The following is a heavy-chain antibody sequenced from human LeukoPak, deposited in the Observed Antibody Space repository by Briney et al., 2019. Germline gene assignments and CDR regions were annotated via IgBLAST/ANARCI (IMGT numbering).Heavy chain of an antibody. CDR1: GFTFSGSA. Sequence: GGSLRLSCAASGFTFSGSAMHWVRQASGKGLEWVANIKQDGSEKNYVDSVKGRFTISRDNAKKPVYMQMNSLRAEDTAVYYCVRESATTAFDYWGQGTLVTVSS. CDR2: IKQDGSEK. J-gene: IGHJ4*02. CDR3: VRESATTAFDY. V-gene: IGHV3-7*01. D-gene: IGHD4-17*01.